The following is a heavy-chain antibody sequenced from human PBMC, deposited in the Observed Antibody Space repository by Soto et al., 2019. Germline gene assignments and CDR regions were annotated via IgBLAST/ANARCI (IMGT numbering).Heavy chain of an antibody. V-gene: IGHV3-33*01. CDR3: ARASLALGFGEPTCYYGMDV. Sequence: QPGGSLRLSCAAPGFTFSSYGMHWVRQAPGKGLEWVAVIWYDGSNKYYADSVKGRFTISRDNSKNTLYLQMNSLRAEDTAVYYCARASLALGFGEPTCYYGMDVWGQGTTVTVSS. CDR2: IWYDGSNK. J-gene: IGHJ6*02. D-gene: IGHD3-10*01. CDR1: GFTFSSYG.